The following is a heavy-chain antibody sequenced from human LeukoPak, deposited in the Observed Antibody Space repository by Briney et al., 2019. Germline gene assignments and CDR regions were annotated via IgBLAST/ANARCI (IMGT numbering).Heavy chain of an antibody. V-gene: IGHV4-59*12. J-gene: IGHJ4*02. D-gene: IGHD6-6*01. CDR2: IYYSGST. CDR3: ARDFIGREYSSSE. CDR1: GGSISSYY. Sequence: SETLSLTCTVSGGSISSYYWSWIRQPPGKGLEWIGYIYYSGSTNYNPSLKSRVTISVDTSKNQFSLKLSSVTAADTAVYYCARDFIGREYSSSEWGQGTLVTVSS.